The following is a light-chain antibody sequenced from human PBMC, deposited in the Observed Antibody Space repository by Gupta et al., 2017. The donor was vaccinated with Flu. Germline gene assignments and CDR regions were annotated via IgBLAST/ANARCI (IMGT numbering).Light chain of an antibody. CDR1: QGISSY. CDR2: YAS. J-gene: IGKJ5*01. CDR3: QLLNSYPPA. V-gene: IGKV1-9*01. Sequence: DIQLTQSPSFLSASVGDRVTITCRASQGISSYLAWFQQKPGKAPKLLISYASTLRSGVPSRFSGSGSGTEFTLTISSLQPEDFATYYCQLLNSYPPAFGRGTRLEIK.